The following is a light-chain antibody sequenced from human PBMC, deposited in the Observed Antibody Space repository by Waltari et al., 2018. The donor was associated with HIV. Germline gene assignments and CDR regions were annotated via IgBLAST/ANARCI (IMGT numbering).Light chain of an antibody. V-gene: IGKV1-16*02. Sequence: QMTQLPSSLSVSIGDRVIITCRASQDITGFLAWLPHRPRTAPKSLIYGTSTLQSWFPSSKCSGSGSVTEFILTITNLQTEDTETYYCHQYSAYPLTFDGGTKVEI. CDR1: QDITGF. CDR2: GTS. J-gene: IGKJ4*01. CDR3: HQYSAYPLT.